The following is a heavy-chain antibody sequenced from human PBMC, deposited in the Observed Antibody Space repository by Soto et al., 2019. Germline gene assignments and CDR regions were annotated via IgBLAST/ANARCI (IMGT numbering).Heavy chain of an antibody. D-gene: IGHD3-10*01. CDR2: IHYSGET. V-gene: IGHV4-59*08. CDR3: ARHLDSGTYPLDH. Sequence: PSETLSLTCTVSGASISSYYWSWIRQPPGNGLEWIAYIHYSGETNQNPSLRRRVAISVDTSKNQFSLKLNSVTAADTAVYYCARHLDSGTYPLDHWGRGTLVTVSS. CDR1: GASISSYY. J-gene: IGHJ4*02.